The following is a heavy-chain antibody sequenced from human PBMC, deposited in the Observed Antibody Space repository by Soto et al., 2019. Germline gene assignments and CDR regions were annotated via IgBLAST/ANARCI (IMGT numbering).Heavy chain of an antibody. V-gene: IGHV2-70*11. CDR3: ARIREVGATSLPFDY. Sequence: SGPTLVNPTQTLALTCTFSGFSLSTSGMCVSWIRQPPGKALEWLARIDWDDDKYYSTSLKTRLTISKDTSKNQVVLTMTNMDPVDTATYYCARIREVGATSLPFDYWGQGTLVTVSS. CDR1: GFSLSTSGMC. D-gene: IGHD1-26*01. CDR2: IDWDDDK. J-gene: IGHJ4*02.